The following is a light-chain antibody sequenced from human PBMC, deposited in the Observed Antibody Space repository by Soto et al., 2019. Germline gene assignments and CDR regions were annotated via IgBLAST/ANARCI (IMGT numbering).Light chain of an antibody. CDR3: CSYAGSSSWV. V-gene: IGLV2-23*01. CDR1: SSDVGSYHL. J-gene: IGLJ3*02. Sequence: QSVLTQPASVSGSPGQSITISCTGTSSDVGSYHLVSWYQQHPGKAPKVMIYEGSKRPSGVSNRFSGSKSGNTAALTISGLQAEDEADYYCCSYAGSSSWVFGGGTKVTVL. CDR2: EGS.